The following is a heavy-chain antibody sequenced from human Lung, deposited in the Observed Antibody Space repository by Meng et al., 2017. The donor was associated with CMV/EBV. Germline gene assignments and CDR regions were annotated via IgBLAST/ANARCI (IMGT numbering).Heavy chain of an antibody. CDR3: AREPGVEAAGTFFH. CDR1: GYTFTNYG. J-gene: IGHJ4*02. Sequence: QLVHGEDGGKMPGASVRVSCKASGYTFTNYGISWVRQAPGQGLEWMGWISAYNGNTKYAQKVQGRVTMTTDTSTNTAYMELRSLRSDDTAIYYCAREPGVEAAGTFFHWGQGTLVTVSS. D-gene: IGHD6-13*01. V-gene: IGHV1-18*01. CDR2: ISAYNGNT.